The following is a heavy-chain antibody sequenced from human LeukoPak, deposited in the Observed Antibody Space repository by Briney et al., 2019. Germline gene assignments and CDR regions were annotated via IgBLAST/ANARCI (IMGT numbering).Heavy chain of an antibody. D-gene: IGHD3-9*01. CDR2: INPNSGGT. Sequence: ASVKLSCKASGYTFTGYYMHWVRQAPGQGLEWMGWINPNSGGTNYAQKFQGRVTMTRDTSISTDYMELSRLRSNDTAVYYCARIETYYDILTGYYQYNWFDHWGQGILVTVSS. CDR1: GYTFTGYY. CDR3: ARIETYYDILTGYYQYNWFDH. V-gene: IGHV1-2*02. J-gene: IGHJ5*02.